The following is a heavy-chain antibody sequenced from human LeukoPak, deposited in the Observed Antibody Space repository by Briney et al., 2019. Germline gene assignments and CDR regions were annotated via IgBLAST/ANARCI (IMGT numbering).Heavy chain of an antibody. CDR2: IKQDGSDK. Sequence: GGSLRLSCAASGFTFSSYWMSWVRQAPGKGLQWVANIKQDGSDKYYVDSVKGRFTISRDNAKNSLNLQMSSLRAEDTAVYYCAREGLWVGPDSGKTRHPYWEIWGQGTTVTVSS. CDR3: AREGLWVGPDSGKTRHPYWEI. D-gene: IGHD2-21*01. CDR1: GFTFSSYW. V-gene: IGHV3-7*04. J-gene: IGHJ3*02.